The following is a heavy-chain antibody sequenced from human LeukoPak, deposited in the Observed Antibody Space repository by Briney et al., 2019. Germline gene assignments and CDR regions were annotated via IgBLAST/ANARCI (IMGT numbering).Heavy chain of an antibody. J-gene: IGHJ6*02. CDR2: MNPNSGNT. Sequence: GASVKVSCKASGYTFTSYDINWVRQATGQGLEWMGWMNPNSGNTGYAQKFQGRVTMTRNTSISTAYMELSSLRSEDTAVYYCARVGTPLGYLLFSEIYYYYYGMDVWGQGTTVTVSS. D-gene: IGHD3-16*02. V-gene: IGHV1-8*01. CDR1: GYTFTSYD. CDR3: ARVGTPLGYLLFSEIYYYYYGMDV.